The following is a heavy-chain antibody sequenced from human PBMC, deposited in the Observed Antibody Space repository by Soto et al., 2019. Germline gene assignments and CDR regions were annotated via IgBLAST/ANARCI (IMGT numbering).Heavy chain of an antibody. V-gene: IGHV4-30-2*01. CDR3: ARGDYGPYYFDY. CDR1: GGSISSGGYS. Sequence: QLQLQESGSGLVKPSQTLSLTCAVSGGSISSGGYSWSWIRQPPGKVLEWIGYIYHSGNTYYNPSLQRRVTITVDRSKNQFSLNLTSVTAADTAMYYCARGDYGPYYFDYWGQGTLVTVSS. D-gene: IGHD4-17*01. J-gene: IGHJ4*02. CDR2: IYHSGNT.